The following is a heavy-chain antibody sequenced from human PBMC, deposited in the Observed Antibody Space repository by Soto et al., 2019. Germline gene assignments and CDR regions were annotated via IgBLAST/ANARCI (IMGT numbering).Heavy chain of an antibody. J-gene: IGHJ6*02. CDR2: ISYDGGNK. D-gene: IGHD1-26*01. CDR3: AKGRGGSYYGYYGMDV. V-gene: IGHV3-30*18. CDR1: GFTFSSYG. Sequence: GGSLRLSCAASGFTFSSYGMHWVRQAPGKGLEWVAVISYDGGNKYYADSVKGRFTISRDNSKNTLYLQMNSLRAEDTAVYYCAKGRGGSYYGYYGMDVWGQGTTVTVSS.